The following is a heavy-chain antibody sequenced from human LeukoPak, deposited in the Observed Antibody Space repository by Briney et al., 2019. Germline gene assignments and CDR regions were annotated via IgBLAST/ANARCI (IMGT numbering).Heavy chain of an antibody. CDR1: GGTFSSYA. Sequence: EASVKVSFKASGGTFSSYAISWVRQAPGQGLEWMGRIIPIFGTANYAHKFQGRVTITTDESTSTAYMELSSLRSEDTAVYYCARDVPYGGPIDYWGQGTLVTVSS. J-gene: IGHJ4*02. CDR3: ARDVPYGGPIDY. CDR2: IIPIFGTA. D-gene: IGHD4/OR15-4a*01. V-gene: IGHV1-69*05.